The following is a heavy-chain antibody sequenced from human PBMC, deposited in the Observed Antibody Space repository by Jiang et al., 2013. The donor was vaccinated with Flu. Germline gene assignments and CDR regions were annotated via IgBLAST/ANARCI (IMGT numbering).Heavy chain of an antibody. J-gene: IGHJ3*02. CDR1: GFSLSTSGMC. CDR2: IDWDDDK. Sequence: KPTQTLTLTCTFSGFSLSTSGMCVSWIRQPPGKALEWLALIDWDDDKYYSTSLKTRLTISKDTSKNQVVLTMTNMDPVDTATYYCARSTPQSLRYFDWQLSAFDIWGQGTMVTVSS. D-gene: IGHD3-9*01. V-gene: IGHV2-70*01. CDR3: ARSTPQSLRYFDWQLSAFDI.